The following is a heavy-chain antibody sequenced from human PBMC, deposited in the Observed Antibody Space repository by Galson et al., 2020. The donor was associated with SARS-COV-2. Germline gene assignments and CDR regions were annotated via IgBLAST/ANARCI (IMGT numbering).Heavy chain of an antibody. J-gene: IGHJ5*02. CDR1: GGAISGYY. V-gene: IGHV4-59*01. CDR2: IYYDGTT. CDR3: ARGGSGWNWFDP. Sequence: SETLSLTCTVSGGAISGYYWSWIRQSPGKGLEWIGNIYYDGTTNYNPSLKTRDSISVDTSKNQFFLKLTSVTAADTAVYYCARGGSGWNWFDPWGQGTLVTVSS. D-gene: IGHD3-22*01.